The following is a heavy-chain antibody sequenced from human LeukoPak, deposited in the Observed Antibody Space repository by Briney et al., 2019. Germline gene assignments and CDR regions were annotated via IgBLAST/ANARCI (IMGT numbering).Heavy chain of an antibody. V-gene: IGHV3-23*01. Sequence: GETLRLSCAASGFTFSSYGMSWVRQAPGKGLEWVSAISGSGGSTYYADSVKGRFTISRDNSKNTLYLQMNSLRAEDTAVYYCAKAANYYYYYMDVWGKGTTVTISS. CDR1: GFTFSSYG. CDR3: AKAANYYYYYMDV. J-gene: IGHJ6*03. CDR2: ISGSGGST.